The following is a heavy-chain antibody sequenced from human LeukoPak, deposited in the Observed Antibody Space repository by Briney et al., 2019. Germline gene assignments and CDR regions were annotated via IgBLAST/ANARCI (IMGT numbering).Heavy chain of an antibody. J-gene: IGHJ4*02. CDR2: FDPEDGET. V-gene: IGHV1-24*01. D-gene: IGHD2-21*01. CDR1: GYTLTELS. Sequence: ASVKVSCKVSGYTLTELSMHWVRQAPGKGLEWMGGFDPEDGETIYAQKFQGRVTMTEDTSTDKAYMGLSSLRSEDTAVYYCARSSSVTIPGYYFDYWGQGTLVTVSS. CDR3: ARSSSVTIPGYYFDY.